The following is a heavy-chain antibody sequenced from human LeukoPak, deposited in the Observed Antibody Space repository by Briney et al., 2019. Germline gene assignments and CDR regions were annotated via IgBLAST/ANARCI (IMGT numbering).Heavy chain of an antibody. J-gene: IGHJ4*02. CDR3: ARDYYDSSGPHYYFDY. V-gene: IGHV4-61*02. CDR1: GGSISSGSYY. Sequence: SQTLSLTCTVSGGSISSGSYYLSWIRQPAGKGLEWIGRIYTSGSTNYNPSLKSRVTISVDTSKNQFSLKLSSVTAADTAVYYCARDYYDSSGPHYYFDYWGQGTLVTVSS. CDR2: IYTSGST. D-gene: IGHD3-22*01.